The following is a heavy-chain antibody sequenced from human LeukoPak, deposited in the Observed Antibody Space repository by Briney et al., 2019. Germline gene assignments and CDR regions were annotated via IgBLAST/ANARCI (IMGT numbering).Heavy chain of an antibody. CDR3: ARDLGYYYYYMDV. CDR1: GFTFRSYW. V-gene: IGHV3-74*01. CDR2: INTDGTTP. D-gene: IGHD3-10*01. J-gene: IGHJ6*03. Sequence: GGSLRLSCATSGFTFRSYWMHWVRHAPGMGLVWVSRINTDGTTPTYADSVKGRFTISRDNAKSTLYLQMNSLRAEDTAVYYCARDLGYYYYYMDVWGRGTTVTVSS.